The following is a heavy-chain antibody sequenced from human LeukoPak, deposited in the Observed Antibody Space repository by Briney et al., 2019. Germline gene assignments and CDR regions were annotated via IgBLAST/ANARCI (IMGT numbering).Heavy chain of an antibody. CDR3: AGRGYTLNY. CDR2: IHYSGGT. V-gene: IGHV4-59*01. D-gene: IGHD1-1*01. Sequence: PSETLSLTCTVSGGSISPYYWSWIRQPPGKGLEWIGYIHYSGGTNYNPSLKSRVTMSVDTSKNQFSLKLTSVTAADTAVYYCAGRGYTLNYWGQGTLVTVSS. J-gene: IGHJ4*02. CDR1: GGSISPYY.